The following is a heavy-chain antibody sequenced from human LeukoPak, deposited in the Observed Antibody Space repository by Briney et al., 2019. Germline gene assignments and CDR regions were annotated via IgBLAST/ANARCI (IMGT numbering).Heavy chain of an antibody. Sequence: GGSLRLSCAASGFTFSSYGMHWVRQAPGKGLEWVAVIWYGGSNKYYADSAKGRFTISRDNSKNTLYLQMNSLRAEDTAVYYCAREGSSYCSGGSCYSRYYYGMDVWGQGTTVTVSS. CDR1: GFTFSSYG. CDR2: IWYGGSNK. J-gene: IGHJ6*02. D-gene: IGHD2-15*01. CDR3: AREGSSYCSGGSCYSRYYYGMDV. V-gene: IGHV3-33*01.